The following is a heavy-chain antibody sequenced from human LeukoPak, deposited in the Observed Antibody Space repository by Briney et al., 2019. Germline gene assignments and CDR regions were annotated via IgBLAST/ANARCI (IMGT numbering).Heavy chain of an antibody. CDR2: ISGSGGGT. D-gene: IGHD2-15*01. CDR3: ARRGVVIRDILVEFLKEAYYFDS. V-gene: IGHV3-23*01. CDR1: GITLSNYG. Sequence: GSLILSCAVSGITLSNYGMSCVRHAPGKGVEWVAGISGSGGGTNYADSVKGRFTISRDSHKNTLYLQMNSLRAEDSAVYICARRGVVIRDILVEFLKEAYYFDSWGQGALVTVSS. J-gene: IGHJ4*02.